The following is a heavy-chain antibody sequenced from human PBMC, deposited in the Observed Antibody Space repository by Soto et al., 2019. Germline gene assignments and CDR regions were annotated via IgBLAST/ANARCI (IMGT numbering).Heavy chain of an antibody. Sequence: QLQLQESGPGLVKPSETLSLTCTVSGGSISSSSYYWGWIRQPPGKGLEWIGSIYYSGSTYYNPSLKSRVTISVDTSKNQFSLKLSSVTAADTAVYYCARPVQWLVGSGAFDIWGQGTMVTVSS. CDR3: ARPVQWLVGSGAFDI. J-gene: IGHJ3*02. V-gene: IGHV4-39*01. D-gene: IGHD6-19*01. CDR1: GGSISSSSYY. CDR2: IYYSGST.